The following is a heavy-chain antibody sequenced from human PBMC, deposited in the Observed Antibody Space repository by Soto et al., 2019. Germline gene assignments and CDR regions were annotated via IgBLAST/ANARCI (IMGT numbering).Heavy chain of an antibody. CDR1: GFTFSDYY. D-gene: IGHD5-18*01. V-gene: IGHV3-11*01. Sequence: AGGSLRLSCASSGFTFSDYYMNWIRQAPGKGLEWVSYISSSGSTIYYADSVKGRFTISMDNAKNSLYLQMNSLRAEDTAVYYCARPGTTAMADDAFDIWGQGTMVTVSS. J-gene: IGHJ3*02. CDR3: ARPGTTAMADDAFDI. CDR2: ISSSGSTI.